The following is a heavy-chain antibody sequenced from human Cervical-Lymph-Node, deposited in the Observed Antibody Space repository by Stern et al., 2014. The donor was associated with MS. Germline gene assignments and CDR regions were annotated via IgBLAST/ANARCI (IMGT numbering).Heavy chain of an antibody. CDR1: GYTFTGYY. J-gene: IGHJ4*02. V-gene: IGHV1-2*02. D-gene: IGHD2-15*01. CDR3: ARALLGYCSVGSSYSDVPFDY. CDR2: INPNSGGT. Sequence: QVQLVQSGAEVKKPGASVKVSCKASGYTFTGYYMHWVRQAPGQGLEWMGWINPNSGGTNYAQKFQGGVTMTRDTPIRTAYMELSRRRSDDTAVYYCARALLGYCSVGSSYSDVPFDYWGQGTLVTVSS.